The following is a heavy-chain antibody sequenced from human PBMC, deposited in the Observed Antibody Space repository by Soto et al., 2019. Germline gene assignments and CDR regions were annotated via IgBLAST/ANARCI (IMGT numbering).Heavy chain of an antibody. CDR2: IYYSGST. CDR3: ARGTTVVTPPSY. D-gene: IGHD4-17*01. CDR1: GGSISSGGYY. Sequence: QVQLQESGPGLVKPSQTLSLTCTVSGGSISSGGYYWSWIRQHPGKGLEWIGYIYYSGSTYYNPSLKSRXXIXVXXSKNQFSLKLSSVTAADTAVYYCARGTTVVTPPSYWGQGTLVTVSS. J-gene: IGHJ4*02. V-gene: IGHV4-31*03.